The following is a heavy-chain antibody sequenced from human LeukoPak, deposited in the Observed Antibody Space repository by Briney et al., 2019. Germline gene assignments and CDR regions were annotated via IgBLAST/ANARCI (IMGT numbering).Heavy chain of an antibody. CDR3: AKDVGKWESLHFFDY. CDR1: GFTLSTNA. Sequence: PGGSLRLSCLTSGFTLSTNAMSWVRQAPGKELEWISGISGSGASTYCADSVKGRFTISRDDSRNTLYLQMNSLRGDDTAVYYCAKDVGKWESLHFFDYWGQGTLVTVSS. D-gene: IGHD1-26*01. J-gene: IGHJ4*02. V-gene: IGHV3-23*01. CDR2: ISGSGAST.